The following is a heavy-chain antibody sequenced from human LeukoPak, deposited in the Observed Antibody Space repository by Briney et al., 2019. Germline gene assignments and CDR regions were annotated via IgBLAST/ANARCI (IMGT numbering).Heavy chain of an antibody. CDR2: ISDNGGNT. Sequence: GGSLRLSCSASGFTFSNYAIHWVRQAPGKGLEYVSTISDNGGNTNYADSVKGRFTISRDNSKNTLYLQMNSLRAEDTAVYYCAKGYSSSWTTFDYWGQGTLVTVSS. CDR3: AKGYSSSWTTFDY. V-gene: IGHV3-64D*06. J-gene: IGHJ4*02. D-gene: IGHD6-13*01. CDR1: GFTFSNYA.